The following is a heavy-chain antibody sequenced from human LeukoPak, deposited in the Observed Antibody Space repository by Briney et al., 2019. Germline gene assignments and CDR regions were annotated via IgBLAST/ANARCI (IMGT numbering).Heavy chain of an antibody. CDR2: ISGSSSHT. D-gene: IGHD6-13*01. CDR1: GFTFRSYS. V-gene: IGHV3-21*05. Sequence: PGGSLRLSCAASGFTFRSYSMSWVRQAPGKGLEWVSYISGSSSHTNYADSVKGRFTISRDNAKNSLYLQMNSLRAEDTAVYYCARNPAAGTLDYWGQGTLVTVSS. J-gene: IGHJ4*02. CDR3: ARNPAAGTLDY.